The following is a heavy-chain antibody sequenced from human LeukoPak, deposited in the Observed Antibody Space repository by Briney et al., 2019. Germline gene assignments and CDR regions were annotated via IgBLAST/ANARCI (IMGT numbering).Heavy chain of an antibody. Sequence: PGRSLRLSCAASGFTFSSYAMSWVRQAPGKGLEWVSAISGSGGSTYYADSVKGRFTISRDNSKNTLYLQMNSLRAEDTAVYYCAKDLDLTYYYDSSGYSPFDYWGQGTLVTVSS. CDR1: GFTFSSYA. CDR3: AKDLDLTYYYDSSGYSPFDY. V-gene: IGHV3-23*01. CDR2: ISGSGGST. J-gene: IGHJ4*02. D-gene: IGHD3-22*01.